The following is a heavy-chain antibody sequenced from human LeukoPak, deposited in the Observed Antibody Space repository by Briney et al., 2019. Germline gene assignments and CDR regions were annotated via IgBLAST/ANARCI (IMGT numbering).Heavy chain of an antibody. CDR2: IKPEGSEK. CDR3: TRVSRSGAGDY. CDR1: GLTFSSSW. D-gene: IGHD6-19*01. Sequence: QPGGSLRLACAASGLTFSSSWMNWVRQAPGKGLEWVATIKPEGSEKYYVDSVKGRFTISRDNAKNSLYLQMNRLRAEDTAVYYCTRVSRSGAGDYWGQGTLVTVSS. J-gene: IGHJ4*02. V-gene: IGHV3-7*01.